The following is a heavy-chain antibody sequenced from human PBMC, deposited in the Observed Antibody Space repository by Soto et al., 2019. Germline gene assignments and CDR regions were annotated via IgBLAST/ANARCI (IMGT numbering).Heavy chain of an antibody. J-gene: IGHJ3*01. CDR1: GYTFTGYY. CDR2: INPNSGGT. D-gene: IGHD3-22*01. CDR3: ARDWSTRWLLPLGAFDV. V-gene: IGHV1-2*04. Sequence: ASVKVSCKASGYTFTGYYMHWVRQAPGQGLEWMGWINPNSGGTNYAQKFQGWVTMTRDTSISTAYMELSRLRSDDTAVYYCARDWSTRWLLPLGAFDVRGQGTMVTVSS.